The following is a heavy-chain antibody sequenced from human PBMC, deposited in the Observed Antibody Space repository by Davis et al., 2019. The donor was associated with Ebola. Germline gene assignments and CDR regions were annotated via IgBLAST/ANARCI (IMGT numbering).Heavy chain of an antibody. D-gene: IGHD3-10*01. CDR3: ATRQIPVIRLYGMDV. Sequence: GGSLRLSCAASGFTFSTYWMSWVRQAPGKGLEWVANINKDGSEKYYVDSVKGRFTISRDNAKNSLYLQMNSLRAEDTAVYYCATRQIPVIRLYGMDVWGQGTTVTVSS. CDR1: GFTFSTYW. J-gene: IGHJ6*02. CDR2: INKDGSEK. V-gene: IGHV3-7*01.